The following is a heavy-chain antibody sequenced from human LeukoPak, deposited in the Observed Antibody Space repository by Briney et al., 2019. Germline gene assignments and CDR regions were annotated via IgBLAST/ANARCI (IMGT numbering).Heavy chain of an antibody. CDR1: GYTFTGYY. J-gene: IGHJ5*02. V-gene: IGHV1-2*02. D-gene: IGHD3-3*01. CDR3: AEPRYDFWSGYTLDP. Sequence: ASVKVSCKASGYTFTGYYMHWVRQAPGQGLEWMGWINPNSGGTNYAQKFQGRVTMTRDTSISTAYMELSRLRSDDTAVYYCAEPRYDFWSGYTLDPWGQGTLVTVSS. CDR2: INPNSGGT.